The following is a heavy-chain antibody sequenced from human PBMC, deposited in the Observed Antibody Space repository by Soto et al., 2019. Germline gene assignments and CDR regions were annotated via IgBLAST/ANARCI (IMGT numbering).Heavy chain of an antibody. D-gene: IGHD6-6*01. J-gene: IGHJ6*03. V-gene: IGHV3-23*01. CDR2: ISGSGGST. Sequence: PGGSLRLSCAASGLTFSSYAMSWVRQAPGKGLEWVSAISGSGGSTYYADSVKGRFTISRDNSKNTLYLQMNSLRAEDTAVYYCAKDLERVAARRYYYYYMDVWGKGTTVTVS. CDR1: GLTFSSYA. CDR3: AKDLERVAARRYYYYYMDV.